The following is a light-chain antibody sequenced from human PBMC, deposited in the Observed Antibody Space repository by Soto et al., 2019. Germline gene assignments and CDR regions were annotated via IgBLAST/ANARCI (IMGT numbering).Light chain of an antibody. V-gene: IGKV3-15*01. CDR1: QSVISN. CDR2: GAS. J-gene: IGKJ5*01. CDR3: QQYGSSPIT. Sequence: EIGMTQSPATLSVSPGERATLSCRASQSVISNLSWYQQKPGHAPRLLIYGASTRATGIPARFSGSGSGTEFTLTISRLEPEDFAVYYCQQYGSSPITFGQGTRLEIK.